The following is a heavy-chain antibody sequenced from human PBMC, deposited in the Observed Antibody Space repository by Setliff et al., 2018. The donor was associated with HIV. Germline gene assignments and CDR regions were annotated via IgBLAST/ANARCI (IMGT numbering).Heavy chain of an antibody. CDR2: IYSSGIT. CDR3: ASVALFVRFDF. J-gene: IGHJ4*02. Sequence: SETLSLTCSVSGGPISSSSYYWGWIRQPPGKGLEWIGNIYSSGITYYNPSLKSRLTMSVDTSKNQLSLKLSSLTAADTAMYYCASVALFVRFDFWGLGTLVTVSS. CDR1: GGPISSSSYY. D-gene: IGHD3-10*02. V-gene: IGHV4-39*01.